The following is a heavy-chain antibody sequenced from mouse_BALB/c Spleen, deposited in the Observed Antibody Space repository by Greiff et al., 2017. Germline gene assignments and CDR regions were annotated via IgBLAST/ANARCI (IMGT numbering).Heavy chain of an antibody. Sequence: VQLKQSGAELVKPGASVKLSCTASGFNIKDTYMHWVKQRTEQGLEWIGRIDPANGNTKYDPKFQGKATITADTSSNTAYLQLSSLTSEDTAVYNCARDWIAMDYWGQGTSVTVSS. CDR3: ARDWIAMDY. CDR2: IDPANGNT. D-gene: IGHD4-1*01. V-gene: IGHV14-3*02. J-gene: IGHJ4*01. CDR1: GFNIKDTY.